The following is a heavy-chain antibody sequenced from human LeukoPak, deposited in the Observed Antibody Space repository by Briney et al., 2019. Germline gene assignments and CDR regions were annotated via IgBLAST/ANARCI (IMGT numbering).Heavy chain of an antibody. CDR1: GFTFSSYA. J-gene: IGHJ4*02. V-gene: IGHV3-23*01. Sequence: GGSLRLSCAASGFTFSSYAMSWVRQAPGKGLEWVSAISGSGGSTYYADSVKGRFTISRDNSKNTLYLQMNSLRAEDTAVYYCANGEEVGYCSSTSCYHYYWGQGTLVTVSS. D-gene: IGHD2-2*03. CDR2: ISGSGGST. CDR3: ANGEEVGYCSSTSCYHYY.